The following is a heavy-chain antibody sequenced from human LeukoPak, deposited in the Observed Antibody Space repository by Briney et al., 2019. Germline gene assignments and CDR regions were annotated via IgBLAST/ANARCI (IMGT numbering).Heavy chain of an antibody. D-gene: IGHD3-22*01. Sequence: PSETLSLTCTVSGGSISSGGYYWSWIRQHPGKGLEWIGYIYYSGSTYYNPSLKSRVTISVDTSKNQFSLKLSSVTAADTAVYYCARSPYNYYGSSGYYDYWGQGTLVTVSS. V-gene: IGHV4-31*03. J-gene: IGHJ4*02. CDR3: ARSPYNYYGSSGYYDY. CDR1: GGSISSGGYY. CDR2: IYYSGST.